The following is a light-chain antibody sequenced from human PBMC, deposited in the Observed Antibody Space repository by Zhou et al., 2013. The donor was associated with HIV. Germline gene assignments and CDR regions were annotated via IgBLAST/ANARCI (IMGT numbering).Light chain of an antibody. Sequence: EIVLTQSPGTLSLSPGERATLSCRASESVRSSYLAWYQQKPGQAPRLLIYGASSRATGIPDRFSGSGSGTDFTLTISRLEPEDFAVYYCQQYGSGYTFGQGTKLEIK. V-gene: IGKV3-20*01. CDR2: GAS. CDR3: QQYGSGYT. CDR1: ESVRSSY. J-gene: IGKJ2*01.